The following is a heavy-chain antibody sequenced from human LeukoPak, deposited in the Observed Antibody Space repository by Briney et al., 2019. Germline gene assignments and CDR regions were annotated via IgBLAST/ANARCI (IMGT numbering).Heavy chain of an antibody. D-gene: IGHD4-11*01. CDR1: GFTYSSYA. J-gene: IGHJ4*02. CDR2: ISYDGSNK. CDR3: ARDPLYPPDSNSTPLDY. V-gene: IGHV3-30-3*01. Sequence: GGSLRLSCAASGFTYSSYAMHWVRQAPGKGLEWVAVISYDGSNKYYADSVKGRFTISRDNSKNTLYLQMNSLRAEDTAVYYCARDPLYPPDSNSTPLDYWGQGTLVTVSS.